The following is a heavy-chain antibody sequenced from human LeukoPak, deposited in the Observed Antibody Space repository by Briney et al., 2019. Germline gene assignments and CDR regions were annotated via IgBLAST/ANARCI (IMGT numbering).Heavy chain of an antibody. V-gene: IGHV3-9*01. Sequence: GGSLRLSCAASGFTFDDYAMHWVRQAPGKGLEWVSGISWNSGNIGYADSVKGRFTISRDNSKNTLYLQMNSLRAEDTAVYYCARYYDFWSGYNYYYYYMDVWGKGTTVTVSS. CDR2: ISWNSGNI. CDR1: GFTFDDYA. D-gene: IGHD3-3*01. J-gene: IGHJ6*03. CDR3: ARYYDFWSGYNYYYYYMDV.